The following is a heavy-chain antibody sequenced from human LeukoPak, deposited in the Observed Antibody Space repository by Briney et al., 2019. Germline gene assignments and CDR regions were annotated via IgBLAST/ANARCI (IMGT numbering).Heavy chain of an antibody. CDR3: TRDHSPIVGATDY. CDR1: GFTFGDYG. CDR2: IRSKAYGGTT. V-gene: IGHV3-49*01. Sequence: GRSLRLSCTASGFTFGDYGMSWFRQAPGRGLEWVGFIRSKAYGGTTEYIASVKGRFTISRDDSKSIAYLQVNSLKTEDTAVYYCTRDHSPIVGATDYWGQGTLVTVSS. J-gene: IGHJ4*02. D-gene: IGHD1-26*01.